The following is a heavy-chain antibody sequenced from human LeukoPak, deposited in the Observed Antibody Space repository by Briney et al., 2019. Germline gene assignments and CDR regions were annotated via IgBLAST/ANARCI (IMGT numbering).Heavy chain of an antibody. CDR2: ISGVGSTI. V-gene: IGHV3-48*03. J-gene: IGHJ5*02. CDR3: ARYPSRYCTSTSCYLVH. Sequence: GGSLRLSCAASGFTFSSYEMNWVRQAPGKGLEWVSYISGVGSTIYYADSVKGRFTISRDNAKNSLYLQMHSLRAEDTAVYYCARYPSRYCTSTSCYLVHWGQGALVTVSS. CDR1: GFTFSSYE. D-gene: IGHD2-2*01.